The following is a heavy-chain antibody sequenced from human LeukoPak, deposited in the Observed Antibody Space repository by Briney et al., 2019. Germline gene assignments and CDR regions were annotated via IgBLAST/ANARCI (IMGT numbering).Heavy chain of an antibody. D-gene: IGHD6-13*01. CDR2: IKQDESAK. CDR1: GFSFSTYW. V-gene: IGHV3-7*03. CDR3: ASGRQLGR. J-gene: IGHJ4*02. Sequence: PGGSLRLSCAASGFSFSTYWMSWVRQAPGKGLEWVANIKQDESAKYYVDSVKGRFTISRDNTRNSLYLQMNSLRVEDTAVYYCASGRQLGRWGQGTLVTVSS.